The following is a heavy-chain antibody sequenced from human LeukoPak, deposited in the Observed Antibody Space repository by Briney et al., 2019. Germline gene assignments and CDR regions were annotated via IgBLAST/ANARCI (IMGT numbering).Heavy chain of an antibody. Sequence: ASVKVSCKASGYTFSSHYMHWVRQAPGQGLEWMGVINPSGTGTSYAQKFQGRVTMTRDTSTSTAYMELSSLRSDDTAVYYCARGPLIGGDNWFGPWGQGTLVTVSS. CDR1: GYTFSSHY. J-gene: IGHJ5*02. CDR2: INPSGTGT. D-gene: IGHD3-16*02. V-gene: IGHV1-46*01. CDR3: ARGPLIGGDNWFGP.